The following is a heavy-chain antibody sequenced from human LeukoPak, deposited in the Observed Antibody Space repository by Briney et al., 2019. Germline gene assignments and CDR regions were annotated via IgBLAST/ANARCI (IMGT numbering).Heavy chain of an antibody. J-gene: IGHJ6*03. CDR2: ISGSGGAT. D-gene: IGHD2-2*01. CDR1: GFTFSTYG. V-gene: IGHV3-23*01. Sequence: GGSLRLSCAASGFTFSTYGMSWVRQAPGKGLEWVSGISGSGGATYYADSVKGRFTISRDNAKNSLYLQMNSLRAEDTAVYYCQIVVVPAATYYMDVWGKGTTVTISS. CDR3: QIVVVPAATYYMDV.